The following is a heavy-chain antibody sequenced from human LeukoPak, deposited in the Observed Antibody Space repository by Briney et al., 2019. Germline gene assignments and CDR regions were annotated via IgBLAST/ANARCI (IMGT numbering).Heavy chain of an antibody. V-gene: IGHV4-59*01. CDR2: IYYSGST. Sequence: SETLSLTCTVSGGSISSYYWSWIRQPPGKGLEWIGYIYYSGSTNHNPSLKSRVTISVDTSKNQFSLKLSSVTAADTAVYYCARSARRVGAYDYWGQGTLVTVSS. CDR1: GGSISSYY. CDR3: ARSARRVGAYDY. D-gene: IGHD1-26*01. J-gene: IGHJ4*02.